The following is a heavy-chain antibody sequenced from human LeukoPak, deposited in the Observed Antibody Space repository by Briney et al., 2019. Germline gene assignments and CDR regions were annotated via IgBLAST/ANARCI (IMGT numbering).Heavy chain of an antibody. Sequence: GGSLRLSCAASGFIFSTYWMSWVRQAPGKGLEWVANINQGGSEEFYVDSVKGRFTISRDNAKKSLYLQMNSLRAEDTAVYYCASGQQLGYWGQGTLVTVSS. CDR2: INQGGSEE. V-gene: IGHV3-7*03. J-gene: IGHJ4*02. CDR3: ASGQQLGY. D-gene: IGHD6-13*01. CDR1: GFIFSTYW.